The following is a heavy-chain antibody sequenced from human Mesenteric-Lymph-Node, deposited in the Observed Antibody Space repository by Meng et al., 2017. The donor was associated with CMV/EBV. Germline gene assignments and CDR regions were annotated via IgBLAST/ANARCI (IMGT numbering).Heavy chain of an antibody. CDR2: IIPIFGTA. Sequence: SVKVSCKASGDTFSSFAIIWVRQAPGQGLEWMGGIIPIFGTANYPQKFQGRVTITTDESTSTAYMELSSLRSEDTAVYYCARGVVDVVVPAAMAYYYYYGMDVWGQGTTVTVSS. D-gene: IGHD2-2*01. CDR3: ARGVVDVVVPAAMAYYYYYGMDV. V-gene: IGHV1-69*05. CDR1: GDTFSSFA. J-gene: IGHJ6*02.